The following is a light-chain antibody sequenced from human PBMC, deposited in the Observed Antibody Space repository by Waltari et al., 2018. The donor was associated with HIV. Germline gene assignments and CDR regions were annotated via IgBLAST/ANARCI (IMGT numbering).Light chain of an antibody. Sequence: QSALTQPASVSESPGQSITISCTGTSSDVGGYNYVSWYQQHPGKAPKRMVYEVSNRPSGVSNRFSGSKSGNTASLTISGLQAEDEADYYCSSYTRSSTHVVFGGGTKLTVL. V-gene: IGLV2-14*01. CDR2: EVS. CDR3: SSYTRSSTHVV. J-gene: IGLJ2*01. CDR1: SSDVGGYNY.